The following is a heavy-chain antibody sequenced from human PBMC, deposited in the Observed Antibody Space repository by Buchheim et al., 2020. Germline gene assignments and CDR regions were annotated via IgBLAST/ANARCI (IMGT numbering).Heavy chain of an antibody. D-gene: IGHD6-13*01. CDR3: ARDKSGYSSSWTSYYYYGMDV. V-gene: IGHV4-31*03. CDR1: GGSISSGGYY. Sequence: QVQLQESGPGLVKPSQTLSLTCTVSGGSISSGGYYWSWIRQHPGRGLEWIGYIYYSGSTYYNPSLKSRVTISVDTSKNQFSLKLSSVTAADTAVYYCARDKSGYSSSWTSYYYYGMDVWGQGTT. J-gene: IGHJ6*02. CDR2: IYYSGST.